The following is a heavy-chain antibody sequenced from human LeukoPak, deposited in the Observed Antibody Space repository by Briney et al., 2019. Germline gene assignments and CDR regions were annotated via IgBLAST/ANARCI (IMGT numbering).Heavy chain of an antibody. CDR3: ARGRWFGDAGTYYYYGMDV. V-gene: IGHV1-69*13. Sequence: ASVTVSCKASGGTFSSYAISWVRQAPGQGLEWMGGIIPIFGTANYAQKFQGRVTITADESTSTAYMELSSLRSEDTAVYYCARGRWFGDAGTYYYYGMDVWGKGTTVTVSS. CDR2: IIPIFGTA. J-gene: IGHJ6*04. CDR1: GGTFSSYA. D-gene: IGHD3-10*01.